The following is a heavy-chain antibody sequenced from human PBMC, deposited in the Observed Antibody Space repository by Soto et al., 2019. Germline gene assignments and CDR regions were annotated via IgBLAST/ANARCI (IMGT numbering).Heavy chain of an antibody. J-gene: IGHJ3*02. CDR2: ISGSGGST. D-gene: IGHD2-15*01. CDR1: GFTFSSYA. V-gene: IGHV3-23*01. CDR3: AKDPHIVVVVAATGTDAFDI. Sequence: GGSLRLSCAASGFTFSSYAMSWVRQAPGKGLEWVSAISGSGGSTYYADSVKGRFTISRDNSKNTLYLQMNSLRAEDTAVYYCAKDPHIVVVVAATGTDAFDIWGQGTMVTVSS.